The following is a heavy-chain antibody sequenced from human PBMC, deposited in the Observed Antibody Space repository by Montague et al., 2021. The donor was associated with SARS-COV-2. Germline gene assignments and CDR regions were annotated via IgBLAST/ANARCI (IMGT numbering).Heavy chain of an antibody. D-gene: IGHD2-2*01. CDR2: NYYSGST. J-gene: IGHJ6*02. CDR1: GGSISSYY. CDR3: ASNGGVSSITIYYYGMDV. V-gene: IGHV4-59*01. Sequence: SETLSLTCTVSGGSISSYYWSWIRQPPGKGLEWIGYNYYSGSTNYNPSLKSRVTISVDTSKNQFSLKLSSVTAADTAVYYCASNGGVSSITIYYYGMDVWGQGTTVTVSS.